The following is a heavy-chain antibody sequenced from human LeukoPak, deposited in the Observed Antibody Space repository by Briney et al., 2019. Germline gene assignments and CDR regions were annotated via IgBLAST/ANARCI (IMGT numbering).Heavy chain of an antibody. CDR3: ARDKRVAVAGTYTYYYYMDV. CDR2: IYSGGST. D-gene: IGHD6-19*01. V-gene: IGHV3-53*01. CDR1: GFTVSSNY. Sequence: PGGSLRLSCAASGFTVSSNYMSWVRQAPGNGLEWVSVIYSGGSTYYADSVKGRFTISRDNSKNTLYLQMNSLRAEDTAVYYCARDKRVAVAGTYTYYYYMDVWGNGTTVTISS. J-gene: IGHJ6*03.